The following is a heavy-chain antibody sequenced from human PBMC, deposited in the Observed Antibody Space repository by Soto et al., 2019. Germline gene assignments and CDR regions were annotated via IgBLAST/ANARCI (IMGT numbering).Heavy chain of an antibody. CDR2: IDWDGEK. V-gene: IGHV2-70*04. J-gene: IGHJ4*02. Sequence: SGATLVNPTQTLTLTCTFSGFSLTSNEMRVTWIRQPPGKALEWLARIDWDGEKFYSSSLRTRLTISKDSFKNQVVLTMTNMDPVDTATYYCARTTNTGTDYWGQGTLVTVSS. CDR1: GFSLTSNEMR. CDR3: ARTTNTGTDY. D-gene: IGHD1-1*01.